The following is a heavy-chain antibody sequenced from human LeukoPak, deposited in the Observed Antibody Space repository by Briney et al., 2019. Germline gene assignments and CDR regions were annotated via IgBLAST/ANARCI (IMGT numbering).Heavy chain of an antibody. V-gene: IGHV3-7*01. J-gene: IGHJ4*02. Sequence: GGSLRLSCAASGFTFSSYAMHWVRQAPGKGLEWVANIKQDGSEKYYVDSVKGRFTISRDNAKNSLYLQMNSLRAEDTAVYYCARDTLVGATLDYWGQGTLVTVSS. CDR2: IKQDGSEK. D-gene: IGHD1-26*01. CDR3: ARDTLVGATLDY. CDR1: GFTFSSYA.